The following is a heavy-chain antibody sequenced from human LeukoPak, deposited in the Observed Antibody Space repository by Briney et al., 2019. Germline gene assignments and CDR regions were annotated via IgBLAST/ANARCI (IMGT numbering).Heavy chain of an antibody. J-gene: IGHJ3*02. V-gene: IGHV5-51*01. D-gene: IGHD3-10*01. Sequence: LGESLKISCKGSGYSFTSYWIGWVRQMPGKGLEWMGIIYPGDSDTRYSPSFQGQVTISADKSISTAYLQWGSLKASDTAMYYCARPGTYYYGPGSYWDAFDIWGQGTMVTVSS. CDR2: IYPGDSDT. CDR1: GYSFTSYW. CDR3: ARPGTYYYGPGSYWDAFDI.